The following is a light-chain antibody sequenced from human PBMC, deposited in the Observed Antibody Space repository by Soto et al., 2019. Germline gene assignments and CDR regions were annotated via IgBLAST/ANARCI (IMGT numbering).Light chain of an antibody. V-gene: IGKV3-11*01. CDR2: DAS. CDR3: QQRSTWPRT. Sequence: EIVLTQSPATLSLSPGERATLSCRASQSVTSSLVWYQQKPGQAPRLLMYDASNRATGIPARFSGSGSGTDFTLTISSLETEDSAVYYCQQRSTWPRTFSGGTKVDIK. J-gene: IGKJ4*01. CDR1: QSVTSS.